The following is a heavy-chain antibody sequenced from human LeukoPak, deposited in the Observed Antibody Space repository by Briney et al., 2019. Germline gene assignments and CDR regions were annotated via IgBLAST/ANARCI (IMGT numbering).Heavy chain of an antibody. CDR2: INSRGSTI. Sequence: PGGSLRLSCAASGFTFSSYWMSWVRQAPGKGLECVSYINSRGSTISYADSVKGRFTISRDNSKNTLYLQMNSLRVEDTAVYYCATPYSSSGFDYWGQGTLVTVSS. CDR1: GFTFSSYW. CDR3: ATPYSSSGFDY. V-gene: IGHV3-48*01. J-gene: IGHJ4*02. D-gene: IGHD6-13*01.